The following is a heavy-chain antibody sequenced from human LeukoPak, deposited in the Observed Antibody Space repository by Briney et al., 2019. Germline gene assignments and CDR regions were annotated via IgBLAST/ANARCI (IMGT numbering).Heavy chain of an antibody. CDR2: IRYDGSNK. J-gene: IGHJ4*02. V-gene: IGHV3-30*02. D-gene: IGHD1-26*01. CDR1: GFTFSSYG. CDR3: AKDPGGSYSHFDY. Sequence: GGSLRLSCAASGFTFSSYGMHWVRQAPGKGLEWVAFIRYDGSNKYHADSVRGRFTISRDNSKNTLYLQMNSLRSEDTAVYYCAKDPGGSYSHFDYWGLGTLVTVSS.